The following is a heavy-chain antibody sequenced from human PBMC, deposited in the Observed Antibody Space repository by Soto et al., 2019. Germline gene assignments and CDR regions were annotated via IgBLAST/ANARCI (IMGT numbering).Heavy chain of an antibody. CDR1: GFTFSSYAM. CDR3: ARKAWVRFDY. V-gene: IGHV4-4*02. Sequence: GSLRLSCAASGFTFSSYAMSWVRQAPGKGLEWIGEVFHTGDTYFNPSLRSRVAMSVDKSTNEFSLKVTSVTAADTAIYYCARKAWVRFDYWGQGALVTVSS. CDR2: VFHTGDT. D-gene: IGHD7-27*01. J-gene: IGHJ4*02.